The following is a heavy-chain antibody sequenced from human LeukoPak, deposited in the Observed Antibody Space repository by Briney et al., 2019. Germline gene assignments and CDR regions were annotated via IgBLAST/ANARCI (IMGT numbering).Heavy chain of an antibody. V-gene: IGHV3-23*01. CDR3: AKMSGGNSGYSNY. CDR2: MSGSGGST. J-gene: IGHJ4*02. D-gene: IGHD4-23*01. CDR1: GFTFSSYG. Sequence: PGGSLRLSCAASGFTFSSYGMSWVRQAPGKGLEWVAAMSGSGGSTYYAYSVKGRFTISRYNSKNTLCLQMNSLRAEDTAVYYCAKMSGGNSGYSNYWGQGTLVTVSS.